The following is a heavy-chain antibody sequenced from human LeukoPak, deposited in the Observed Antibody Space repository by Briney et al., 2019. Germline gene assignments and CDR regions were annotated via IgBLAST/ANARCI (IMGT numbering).Heavy chain of an antibody. Sequence: GGSLRLSCAASGFTFSNAWMSRVRQAPGKGLEWVGRIKSKTDGGTTDYAAPVKGRFTISRDDSKNTLYLQMNSLKTEDTAMYHCTTEGQLLKSFVDAFDIWGQGTMVTVSS. CDR1: GFTFSNAW. J-gene: IGHJ3*02. CDR2: IKSKTDGGTT. V-gene: IGHV3-15*01. CDR3: TTEGQLLKSFVDAFDI. D-gene: IGHD2-2*01.